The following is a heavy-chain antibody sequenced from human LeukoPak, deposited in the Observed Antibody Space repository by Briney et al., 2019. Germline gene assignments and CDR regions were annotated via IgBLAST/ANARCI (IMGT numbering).Heavy chain of an antibody. D-gene: IGHD3-10*01. J-gene: IGHJ6*03. CDR2: FYRGGST. Sequence: PGGSLRLSCAASGFTVSSNYMSWVRQAPGKGLERVSIFYRGGSTYYADSVKGRFTVSRDNSKNILYLQMNSLRAEDTAVYYCARSQDGSGSYFYYFYIDVWGKGTTV. CDR3: ARSQDGSGSYFYYFYIDV. CDR1: GFTVSSNY. V-gene: IGHV3-66*01.